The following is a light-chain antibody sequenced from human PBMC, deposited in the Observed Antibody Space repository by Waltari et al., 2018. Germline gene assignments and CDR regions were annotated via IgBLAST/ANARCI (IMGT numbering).Light chain of an antibody. V-gene: IGLV1-47*01. CDR1: SSNIGSNY. Sequence: QSVLTQPPSASGTPGQRVTISCSGSSSNIGSNYVYWYQQLPGTAPKLLIYGNNQRPSGVPDRFSGSKSGTSGALAISGLRSGEEADYYCAAWDDSLSGWVFGGGTKLTVL. CDR3: AAWDDSLSGWV. CDR2: GNN. J-gene: IGLJ3*02.